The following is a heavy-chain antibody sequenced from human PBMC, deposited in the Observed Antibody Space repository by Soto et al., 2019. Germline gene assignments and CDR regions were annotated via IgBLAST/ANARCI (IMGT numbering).Heavy chain of an antibody. CDR1: GFTFSNYA. CDR3: ARDRATFDS. D-gene: IGHD1-26*01. Sequence: GGSLRLSCVASGFTFSNYAMSWVRQVPGKGLEWIASISGSGANTWYADSVQGRFTVSRDNSKSTLSLHMNSLRAEDTAIYYCARDRATFDSWGQGTLVTVSS. J-gene: IGHJ4*02. CDR2: ISGSGANT. V-gene: IGHV3-23*01.